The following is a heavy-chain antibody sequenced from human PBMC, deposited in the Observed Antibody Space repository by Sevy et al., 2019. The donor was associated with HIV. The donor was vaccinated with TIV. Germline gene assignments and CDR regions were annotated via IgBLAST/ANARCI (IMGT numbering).Heavy chain of an antibody. CDR2: ISYDGSNK. CDR1: GFTFSNYA. Sequence: GGSLRLSCAASGFTFSNYAMHWVRQAPGKGLEWVAVISYDGSNKYYADSVKGRFTISRDNSKNTLYLQMNSLRAEDTAVYYCAKAHVLYYDSRGDYFDYWGQGTLVTVSS. D-gene: IGHD3-22*01. CDR3: AKAHVLYYDSRGDYFDY. J-gene: IGHJ4*02. V-gene: IGHV3-30*04.